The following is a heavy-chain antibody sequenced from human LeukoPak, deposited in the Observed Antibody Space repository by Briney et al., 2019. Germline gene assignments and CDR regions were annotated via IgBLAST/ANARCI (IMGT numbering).Heavy chain of an antibody. J-gene: IGHJ4*02. D-gene: IGHD3-10*01. V-gene: IGHV3-33*01. CDR1: GFTFSSYG. Sequence: PGRSLRLSCAASGFTFSSYGMHWVRQAPGKGLEWVAVIWYDGSNKYYADSVKGRFTISRDNSKNTLYLQMNSLRAEDTAVYYCARDRAVRGVIRYYFDYWGQGTLVTVSS. CDR2: IWYDGSNK. CDR3: ARDRAVRGVIRYYFDY.